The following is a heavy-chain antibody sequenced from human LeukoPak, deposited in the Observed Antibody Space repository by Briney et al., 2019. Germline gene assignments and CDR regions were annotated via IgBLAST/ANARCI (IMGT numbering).Heavy chain of an antibody. J-gene: IGHJ3*02. Sequence: SETLSLTCTVSGGSISSSSYYWGWIRQPPGKGLEWIGSIYYSGSTYYNPSLKSRVTISVDTSKNQFSLKLSSVTAADTAVYYCARGHSSGWTKLRDAFDIWGQGTMVTVSS. D-gene: IGHD6-19*01. CDR1: GGSISSSSYY. V-gene: IGHV4-39*07. CDR3: ARGHSSGWTKLRDAFDI. CDR2: IYYSGST.